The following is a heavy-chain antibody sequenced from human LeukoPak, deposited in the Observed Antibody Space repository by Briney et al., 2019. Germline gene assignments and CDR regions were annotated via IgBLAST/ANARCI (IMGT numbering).Heavy chain of an antibody. CDR2: IYYSGST. CDR1: GGSISSSSYY. Sequence: SETLSLTCTVSGGSISSSSYYWGWIRQPPGKGLEWIGSIYYSGSTYYNPSLKSRVTISVDTSKNQFSLKLSSVTAADTAVYYCARLRGLVYYFDYWGQGTLVTVSP. CDR3: ARLRGLVYYFDY. D-gene: IGHD2-8*01. J-gene: IGHJ4*02. V-gene: IGHV4-39*01.